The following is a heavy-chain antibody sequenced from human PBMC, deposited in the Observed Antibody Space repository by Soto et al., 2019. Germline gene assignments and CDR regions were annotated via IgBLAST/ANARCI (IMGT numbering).Heavy chain of an antibody. Sequence: GGSLRLSCAASGFTFSSYAMHWVRQAPGKGLEWVAVISYDGSNKYYADSVKGRFTISRDNSKNTLYLQMNSLRAEDTAVYYCATLKGHYYDSSGYYPFDYWGQGTLVTVSS. D-gene: IGHD3-22*01. V-gene: IGHV3-30-3*01. J-gene: IGHJ4*02. CDR1: GFTFSSYA. CDR2: ISYDGSNK. CDR3: ATLKGHYYDSSGYYPFDY.